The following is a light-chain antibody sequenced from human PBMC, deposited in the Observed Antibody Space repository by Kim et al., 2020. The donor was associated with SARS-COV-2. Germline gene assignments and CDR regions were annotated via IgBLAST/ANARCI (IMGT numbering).Light chain of an antibody. Sequence: VSPGQTASITCAGDKLGDKYACWYQQKPGQSPVLVIYQDSKRPSGIPERFSGSNSGNTATLTISGTQAMDEADYYCQAWDSSTVVFGGGTQLTVL. V-gene: IGLV3-1*01. J-gene: IGLJ2*01. CDR3: QAWDSSTVV. CDR1: KLGDKY. CDR2: QDS.